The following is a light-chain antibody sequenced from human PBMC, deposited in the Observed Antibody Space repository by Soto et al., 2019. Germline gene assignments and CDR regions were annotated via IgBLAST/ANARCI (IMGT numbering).Light chain of an antibody. CDR3: QQYKNWPPIT. V-gene: IGKV3-15*01. Sequence: EIVLTQSPGTLSLSPVERATLSCRASQSVSSSYLAWYQQKPGQAPRLLIYGASTRATGIPARFSGSGSGTEFTLTISSLQSEDFAVYYCQQYKNWPPITFGQGTRLEIK. CDR2: GAS. CDR1: QSVSSSY. J-gene: IGKJ5*01.